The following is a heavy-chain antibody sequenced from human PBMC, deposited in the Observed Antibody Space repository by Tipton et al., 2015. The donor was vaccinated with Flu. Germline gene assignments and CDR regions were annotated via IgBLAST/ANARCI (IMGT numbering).Heavy chain of an antibody. CDR2: VLQAGNS. CDR3: ARRDFSNYVSEPKNWFDS. CDR1: GDSIGSPYF. Sequence: TLSLTCSVSGDSIGSPYFWGWLRQPPGKGLEWIGNVLQAGNSYYNPSLRSRVTISLDRPNNQFSLRLTSVTAADTAVYFCARRDFSNYVSEPKNWFDSWGQGTLVTVSS. J-gene: IGHJ5*01. D-gene: IGHD4-11*01. V-gene: IGHV4-38-2*01.